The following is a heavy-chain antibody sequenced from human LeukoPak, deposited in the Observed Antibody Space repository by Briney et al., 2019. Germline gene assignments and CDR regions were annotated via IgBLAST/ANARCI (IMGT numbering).Heavy chain of an antibody. V-gene: IGHV1-18*01. CDR1: GYTFTSYG. J-gene: IGHJ5*02. CDR3: ARVVIAAAGTPGVYNWFDP. D-gene: IGHD6-13*01. CDR2: ISAYNGNT. Sequence: ASVTVSCKASGYTFTSYGISWVRQAPGQGLEWMGWISAYNGNTNYAQKLQGRVTMTTDTSTSTAYMELRSLRSDDTAVYYCARVVIAAAGTPGVYNWFDPWGQGTLVTVSS.